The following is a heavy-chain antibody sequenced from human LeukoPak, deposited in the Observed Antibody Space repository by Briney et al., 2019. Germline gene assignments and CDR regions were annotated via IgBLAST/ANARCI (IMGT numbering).Heavy chain of an antibody. CDR3: ARHAKASNHADY. Sequence: SETLSLTCTVSGGSISSYYWSWIRQPAGKGLEWIGRIYTSGSTDYNPSLKSRLTTSVDTSKNQFSLKLSSVTAADTATYYCARHAKASNHADYWGQGTLVTVSS. J-gene: IGHJ4*02. V-gene: IGHV4-4*07. D-gene: IGHD2-8*01. CDR1: GGSISSYY. CDR2: IYTSGST.